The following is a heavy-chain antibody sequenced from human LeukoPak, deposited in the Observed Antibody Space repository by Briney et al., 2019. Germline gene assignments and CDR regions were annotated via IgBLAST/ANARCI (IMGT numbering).Heavy chain of an antibody. CDR1: GYTFTSYD. D-gene: IGHD3-10*01. CDR3: ARGEYYGSGSYYNPDFDY. Sequence: GASVKVSCKASGYTFTSYDINWVRQATGRGLEWMGWMNPNSGNTGYAQKFQGRVTMTRNTSISTAYMELSSLRSEDTAVYYCARGEYYGSGSYYNPDFDYWGQGTLVTVSS. V-gene: IGHV1-8*01. CDR2: MNPNSGNT. J-gene: IGHJ4*02.